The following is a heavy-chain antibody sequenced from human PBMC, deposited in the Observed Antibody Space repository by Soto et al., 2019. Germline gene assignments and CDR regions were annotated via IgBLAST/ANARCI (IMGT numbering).Heavy chain of an antibody. V-gene: IGHV3-15*07. Sequence: SVSNAWMNWVRPAPGKGLEWVGRIKSKTDGGTTDYAAPVKGRFTISRDDSKNTLYLQMNSLKTEDTAVYYCTTEGLSSGWGGFDYWGQGTLVTVSS. D-gene: IGHD6-19*01. CDR3: TTEGLSSGWGGFDY. J-gene: IGHJ4*02. CDR1: SVSNAW. CDR2: IKSKTDGGTT.